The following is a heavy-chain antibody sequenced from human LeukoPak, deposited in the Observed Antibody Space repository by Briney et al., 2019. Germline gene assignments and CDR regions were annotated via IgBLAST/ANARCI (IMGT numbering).Heavy chain of an antibody. V-gene: IGHV3-21*01. CDR1: GFTFNTYT. D-gene: IGHD1-7*01. J-gene: IGHJ5*02. Sequence: PGGSLRLSCAASGFTFNTYTMDWVRQAPGKGLEWVSSISSGSHDIYYADSVKGRFTISRDNAKNSLYLQMNSLRADDTAVYYCARDVSGTTFDPWGQGTLVTVSS. CDR3: ARDVSGTTFDP. CDR2: ISSGSHDI.